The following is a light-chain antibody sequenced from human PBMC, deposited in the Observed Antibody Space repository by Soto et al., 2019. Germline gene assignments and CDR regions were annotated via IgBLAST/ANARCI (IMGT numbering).Light chain of an antibody. Sequence: DIHLTQSPSTLSASVGDRITITCRASQSISRWLAWYHQKPGKAPKLLIYTTSNLESGVPSRFIGSGSGTEFTLTLSSLQSDDFATYYHQHYKDYSCTFRHGTKLEIK. CDR2: TTS. CDR1: QSISRW. V-gene: IGKV1-5*03. J-gene: IGKJ1*01. CDR3: QHYKDYSCT.